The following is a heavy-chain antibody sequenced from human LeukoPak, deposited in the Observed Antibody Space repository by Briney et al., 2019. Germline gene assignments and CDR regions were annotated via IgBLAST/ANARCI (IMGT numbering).Heavy chain of an antibody. J-gene: IGHJ4*02. CDR3: ATSYYDILTGYRPLAY. V-gene: IGHV1-24*01. D-gene: IGHD3-9*01. Sequence: GASVKVSCKVSGYTLTELSIHWVRQAPGKGLEWMGGFDPENGETIYAQKFQGRVTMTEDTSTDTAYMELSSLRSEDTAVYYCATSYYDILTGYRPLAYWGQGTLVTVSS. CDR2: FDPENGET. CDR1: GYTLTELS.